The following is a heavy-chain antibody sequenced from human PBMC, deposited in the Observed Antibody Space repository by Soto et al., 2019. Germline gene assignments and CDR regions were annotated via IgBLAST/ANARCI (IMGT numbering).Heavy chain of an antibody. Sequence: VGSLRLSCAAFGFTISGKKYVAWVRQAPGKGLEWVSALYDLDGSFYAASVKGRFTTSSDSSKTTVYLQMNDLRPDDTAVYYCATWHEREHAYDVWGQGTTVTVSS. V-gene: IGHV3-53*01. CDR2: LYDLDGS. J-gene: IGHJ3*01. CDR1: GFTISGKKY. CDR3: ATWHEREHAYDV. D-gene: IGHD1-1*01.